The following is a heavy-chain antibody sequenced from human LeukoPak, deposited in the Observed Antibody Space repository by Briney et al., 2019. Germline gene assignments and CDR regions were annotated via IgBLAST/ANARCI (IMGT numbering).Heavy chain of an antibody. CDR2: IYTSGST. J-gene: IGHJ4*02. CDR3: ARAPQYCSSTSCHTFDY. CDR1: GGSISSSNW. V-gene: IGHV4-4*07. D-gene: IGHD2-2*01. Sequence: SGTLSLTCAVSGGSISSSNWWSWIRQPAGKGLEWIGRIYTSGSTNYNPSLKSRVTMSVDTSKNQFSLKLSSVTAADTAVYYCARAPQYCSSTSCHTFDYWGQGTLVTVSS.